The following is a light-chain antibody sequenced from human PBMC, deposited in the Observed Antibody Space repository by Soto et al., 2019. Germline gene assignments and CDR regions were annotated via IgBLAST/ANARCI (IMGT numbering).Light chain of an antibody. CDR1: QSVSSY. CDR3: QQRSNWPFVT. V-gene: IGKV3-11*01. J-gene: IGKJ5*01. Sequence: EIVLTQSPATLSFSLGERATLSSRASQSVSSYLAWYQQKPGQAPRLLIYDASNRDTGIPARFSGSGSGTDFTLTISSLEPEDFAVYYCQQRSNWPFVTFGQGTRLEIK. CDR2: DAS.